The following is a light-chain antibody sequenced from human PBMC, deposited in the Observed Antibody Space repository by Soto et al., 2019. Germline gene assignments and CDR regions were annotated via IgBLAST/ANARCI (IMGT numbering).Light chain of an antibody. Sequence: QSVLTQPRSVSGSPGQSVTISCTGTSSDVGGYNYVSWYQQHPGKAPKLMIYDVSKRPSGVPDRFSGSKSGTSGSLAITGLQAEDEGHYYCQSYDRGLTAYVFGTGTKVTVL. V-gene: IGLV2-11*01. CDR3: QSYDRGLTAYV. CDR2: DVS. CDR1: SSDVGGYNY. J-gene: IGLJ1*01.